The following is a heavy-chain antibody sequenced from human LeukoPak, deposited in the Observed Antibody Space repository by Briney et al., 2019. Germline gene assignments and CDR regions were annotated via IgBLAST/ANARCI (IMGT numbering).Heavy chain of an antibody. Sequence: PGGSLRLSCAASGFTLSSNYMSWVRQAPEKGLEWGSVIYSGGSTYYADSVKGRVTISRDNSKNTLYLQMNSLRAEDTAVYYCAREDIVLMVYDYWGRGTLVTVSS. J-gene: IGHJ4*02. V-gene: IGHV3-53*01. CDR2: IYSGGST. D-gene: IGHD2-8*01. CDR1: GFTLSSNY. CDR3: AREDIVLMVYDY.